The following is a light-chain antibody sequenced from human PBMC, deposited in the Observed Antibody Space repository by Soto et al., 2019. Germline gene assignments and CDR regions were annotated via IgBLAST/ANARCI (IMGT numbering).Light chain of an antibody. CDR1: SSNIGAGYD. CDR3: QSYDSSLSGVV. V-gene: IGLV1-40*01. Sequence: QSVLTQLPSVSGAPGQRVTISCTGSSSNIGAGYDVHWYQQLPGTAPKLLIYGNSNRPSGVPDRFSGSKSDTSASLAITGLQAEDEADYYCQSYDSSLSGVVFGGGTKVTVL. J-gene: IGLJ2*01. CDR2: GNS.